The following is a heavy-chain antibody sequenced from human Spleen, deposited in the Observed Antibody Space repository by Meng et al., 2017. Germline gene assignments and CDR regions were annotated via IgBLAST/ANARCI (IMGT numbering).Heavy chain of an antibody. V-gene: IGHV2-70*20. D-gene: IGHD3-10*01. CDR3: ARSRMIRGVFLGADY. CDR2: IDWDDDK. CDR1: GFSLSTSGMC. Sequence: SGPTLVKPTQTLTLTCTFSGFSLSTSGMCVSWVRQPPGKALEWLALIDWDDDKYYSTSLKTRLTISKDTSKNQVVLTMTNMDPADTATYYCARSRMIRGVFLGADYWGQGTLVTGSS. J-gene: IGHJ4*02.